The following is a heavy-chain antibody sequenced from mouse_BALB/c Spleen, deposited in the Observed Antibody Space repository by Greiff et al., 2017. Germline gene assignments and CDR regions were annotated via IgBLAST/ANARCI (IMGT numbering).Heavy chain of an antibody. V-gene: IGHV1-4*02. CDR1: GYTFTSYT. J-gene: IGHJ4*01. CDR3: ARRQLLRPHAMDY. D-gene: IGHD1-2*01. Sequence: QVQLQQSAAELARPGASVKMSCKASGYTFTSYTMHWVKQRPGQGLEWIGYINPSSGYTEYNQKFKDKTTLTADKSSSTAYMQLSSLTSEDSAVYYCARRQLLRPHAMDYWGQGTSVTVSS. CDR2: INPSSGYT.